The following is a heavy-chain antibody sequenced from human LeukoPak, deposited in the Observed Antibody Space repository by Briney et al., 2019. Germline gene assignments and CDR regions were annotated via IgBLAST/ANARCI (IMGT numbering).Heavy chain of an antibody. CDR3: ARGDGSLSRSIDY. CDR1: GFTFSDYW. D-gene: IGHD2-21*01. V-gene: IGHV3-74*01. J-gene: IGHJ4*02. Sequence: GGSLRLSCAVSGFTFSDYWMHWVRQAPGKGLEWVSRINPDGSSTSYADSVKGRYTISRDNAKNTLYLQMNSLRDEDTAVYYCARGDGSLSRSIDYWGQGTLVTVSS. CDR2: INPDGSST.